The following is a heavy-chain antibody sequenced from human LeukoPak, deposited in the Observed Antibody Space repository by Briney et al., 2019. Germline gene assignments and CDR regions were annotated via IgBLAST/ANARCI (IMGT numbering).Heavy chain of an antibody. CDR3: ARERANSSGWDEGWFDP. D-gene: IGHD6-19*01. J-gene: IGHJ5*02. Sequence: ASVKVSCKASGYTFTGYYMHWARQAPGQGLEWMGWINPNSGGTNYAQKFQGWVTMTRDTSISTAYMELSRLRSDDTAVYYCARERANSSGWDEGWFDPWGQGTLVTVSS. V-gene: IGHV1-2*04. CDR1: GYTFTGYY. CDR2: INPNSGGT.